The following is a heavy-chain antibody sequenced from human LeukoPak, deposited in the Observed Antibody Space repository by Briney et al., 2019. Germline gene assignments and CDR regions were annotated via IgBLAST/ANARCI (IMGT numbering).Heavy chain of an antibody. J-gene: IGHJ4*02. CDR3: AKELGIAAAGDY. V-gene: IGHV3-21*04. D-gene: IGHD6-13*01. CDR2: ISSSSSYI. CDR1: GFTFSSYS. Sequence: GGSLGLSCAASGFTFSSYSMNWVRQAPGKGLEWVSSISSSSSYIYYADSVKGRFTISRDNAKNSLYLQMNSLRAEDTAVYYCAKELGIAAAGDYWGQGTLVTVSS.